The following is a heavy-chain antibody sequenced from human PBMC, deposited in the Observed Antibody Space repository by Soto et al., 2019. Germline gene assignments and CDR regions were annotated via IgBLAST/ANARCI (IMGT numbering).Heavy chain of an antibody. Sequence: LILSCAASGVTFHNGSKHWVLQAPGKRLEWVGRIKSKTDGGTTDYAAPVKGRVSISGNDSENALDLQVNSLITEVTDVHYCPIPYYDIFTGYKYYYGLDVCRKRTRLTV. J-gene: IGHJ6*01. CDR1: GVTFHNGS. CDR2: IKSKTDGGTT. D-gene: IGHD3-9*01. V-gene: IGHV3-15*01. CDR3: PIPYYDIFTGYKYYYGLDV.